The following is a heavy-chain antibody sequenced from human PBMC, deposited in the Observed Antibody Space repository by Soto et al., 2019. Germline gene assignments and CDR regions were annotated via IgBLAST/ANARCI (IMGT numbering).Heavy chain of an antibody. Sequence: SETLSLTCTVSGGSITSSEYYWAWIRQPPGKGLQFVGTIYYSGSSYSNPSLKSRLSMSVDTSKNQFSLTMKSVTAADTGVYYCASHPLNWSDDDSWGQGGMVTVYS. CDR1: GGSITSSEYY. J-gene: IGHJ4*02. CDR2: IYYSGSS. V-gene: IGHV4-39*01. CDR3: ASHPLNWSDDDS. D-gene: IGHD1-1*01.